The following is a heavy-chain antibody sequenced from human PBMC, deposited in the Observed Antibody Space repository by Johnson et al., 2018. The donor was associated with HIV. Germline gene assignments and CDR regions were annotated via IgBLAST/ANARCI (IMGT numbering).Heavy chain of an antibody. CDR1: GFTFSSYA. V-gene: IGHV3-30-3*01. D-gene: IGHD2-15*01. CDR3: ARDWGGYCSGGSCYGDAFDI. CDR2: ISHDGSNK. Sequence: QVQLVESGGGVVQPVRSLRLSCAASGFTFSSYAMHWVRQAPGKGLEWVAVISHDGSNKYYADSVRGRFTISRDKSRNTLYLQMNSLRAEDTAVYYCARDWGGYCSGGSCYGDAFDIWGQGTRVTVSS. J-gene: IGHJ3*02.